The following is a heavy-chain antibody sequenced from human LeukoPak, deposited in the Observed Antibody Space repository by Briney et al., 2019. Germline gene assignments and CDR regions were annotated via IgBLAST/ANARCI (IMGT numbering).Heavy chain of an antibody. V-gene: IGHV4-59*01. CDR1: GGSISSYY. Sequence: SETLSLTCTVSGGSISSYYWSWIRQPPGKGLEWIGYIYYSGSTNYNPSLKSRVTISVDTSKNQFSLKLSSVTAADTAVYYCARAPRYNWGSHWLDPWGQGTLVTVSS. D-gene: IGHD1-1*01. CDR3: ARAPRYNWGSHWLDP. CDR2: IYYSGST. J-gene: IGHJ5*02.